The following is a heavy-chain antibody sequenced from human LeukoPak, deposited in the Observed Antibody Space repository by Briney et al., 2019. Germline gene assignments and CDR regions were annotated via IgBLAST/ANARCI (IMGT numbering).Heavy chain of an antibody. D-gene: IGHD3-10*01. CDR3: ARKFLGSRGYYFDY. CDR1: GYTFTSYD. V-gene: IGHV1-8*01. J-gene: IGHJ4*02. CDR2: MNPNTANT. Sequence: ASVKVSCKASGYTFTSYDINWVRQATGQGLEWMGWMNPNTANTCYAQKFRGRVTMTRNTSITTAYMELSSLRSDDTAIYYCARKFLGSRGYYFDYWGQGTLVIVSS.